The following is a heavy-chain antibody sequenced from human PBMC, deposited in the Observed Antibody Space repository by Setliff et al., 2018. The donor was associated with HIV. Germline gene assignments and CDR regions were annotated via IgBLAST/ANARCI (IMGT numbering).Heavy chain of an antibody. J-gene: IGHJ4*02. CDR3: ARPRLYSNALEY. D-gene: IGHD6-13*01. V-gene: IGHV3-66*02. Sequence: GGSLRLSCAASGFSVSSSYMSWVRQTPGEGLEWVSSIYSSGDTYHADSVKGRFTLSRDNSKNTVYLQMNSLRPEDTAVYYCARPRLYSNALEYWGQGTRVTVSS. CDR2: IYSSGDT. CDR1: GFSVSSSY.